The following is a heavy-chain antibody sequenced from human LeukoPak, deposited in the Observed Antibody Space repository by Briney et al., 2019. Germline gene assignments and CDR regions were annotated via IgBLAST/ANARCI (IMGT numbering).Heavy chain of an antibody. Sequence: SETLSLTCTVSGGSISSYYWSWIRQPPGKGLEWIGYIYYSGSTNYNPSLKSRVTISVDTSKSQSSLKLSSVTAADTAVYYCARLHCGGDCYSWYFQHWGQGTLVTVSS. J-gene: IGHJ1*01. D-gene: IGHD2-21*02. CDR3: ARLHCGGDCYSWYFQH. CDR1: GGSISSYY. CDR2: IYYSGST. V-gene: IGHV4-59*01.